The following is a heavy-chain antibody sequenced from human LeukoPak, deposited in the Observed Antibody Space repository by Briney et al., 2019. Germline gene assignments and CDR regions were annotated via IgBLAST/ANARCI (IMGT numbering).Heavy chain of an antibody. CDR1: GLTFTNHG. J-gene: IGHJ4*02. D-gene: IGHD4-23*01. V-gene: IGHV3-30*02. CDR2: VRNDGFDT. Sequence: GGSLRLSCVTSGLTFTNHGFHWLRQAAGKGLEWVAFVRNDGFDTYHSNSVKGRFSISRDDSRNTVYLQMNSLTAKDTALYYCARDRGKDYFGDWGQGTQVTVSS. CDR3: ARDRGKDYFGD.